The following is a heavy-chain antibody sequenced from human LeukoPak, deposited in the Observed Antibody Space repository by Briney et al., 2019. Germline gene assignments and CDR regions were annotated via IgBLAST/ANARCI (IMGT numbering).Heavy chain of an antibody. D-gene: IGHD3-22*01. CDR2: IYYSGRT. J-gene: IGHJ4*02. CDR3: ARGYHDFSGYWLSYFDY. Sequence: SETLSLTCTVSGDSITSYYWTWIRQPPGKGLEWIGYIYYSGRTNYNPSLKSRVTISIDTSKNQFSLKLSSVTAADTAVYYCARGYHDFSGYWLSYFDYWGQGTLVTVSS. V-gene: IGHV4-59*01. CDR1: GDSITSYY.